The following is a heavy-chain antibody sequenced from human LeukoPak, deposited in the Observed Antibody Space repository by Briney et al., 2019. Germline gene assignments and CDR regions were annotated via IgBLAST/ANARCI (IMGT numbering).Heavy chain of an antibody. J-gene: IGHJ6*02. CDR3: ASDSPYYGMDV. CDR1: GFTFSSYA. V-gene: IGHV3-74*01. CDR2: INSDGSAT. Sequence: TGGSLRLSCAASGFTFSSYAMSWVRQVPGKGLLWVSRINSDGSATIYADSVRGRFTISRDNAKNTLYLQMSGLRVEDTAVYHCASDSPYYGMDVWGQGTTVTVSS.